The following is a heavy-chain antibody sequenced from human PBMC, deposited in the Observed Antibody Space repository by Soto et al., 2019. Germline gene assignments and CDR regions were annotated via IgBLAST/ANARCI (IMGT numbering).Heavy chain of an antibody. CDR2: ICSGGST. CDR3: ARHSPPFFYGSGPWDV. V-gene: IGHV4-59*08. J-gene: IGHJ6*02. Sequence: QVQLQESGPGLVRPSETLSLTCTVSGGSISNSYWSWIRQSPGKGLEWIGYICSGGSTNYNPSLKSRVTISVDTSKNQFSLKLSSLIAADTAVYYCARHSPPFFYGSGPWDVWGQGTTVTVSS. CDR1: GGSISNSY. D-gene: IGHD3-10*01.